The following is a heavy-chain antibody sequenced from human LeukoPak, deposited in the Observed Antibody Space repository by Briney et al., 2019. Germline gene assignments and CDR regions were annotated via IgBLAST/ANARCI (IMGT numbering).Heavy chain of an antibody. J-gene: IGHJ4*02. V-gene: IGHV4-59*08. CDR1: GGSISSYY. Sequence: PSETLSLTCTVSGGSISSYYWSWIRQPPGKGLEWIGYIYYSGSTNYNPSLKSRVTISVDTSKNQFSLKLSSVTAADTAVYYCASQYSSSWSQFDYWGQGTLVTVSS. CDR2: IYYSGST. CDR3: ASQYSSSWSQFDY. D-gene: IGHD6-13*01.